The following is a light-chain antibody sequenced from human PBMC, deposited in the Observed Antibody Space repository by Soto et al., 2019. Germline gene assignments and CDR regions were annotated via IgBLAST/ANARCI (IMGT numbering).Light chain of an antibody. CDR3: AAWDVSLNGTV. CDR1: SSNIGSNT. Sequence: QSALTQPPSASGTPGQRVTISCSGSSSNIGSNTVNWYQQLPGTAPKLLIYSNNQRPSGVPDRFSGSKSGTSASLAISGLQSEEEADYYSAAWDVSLNGTVFGGVTEVTVL. V-gene: IGLV1-44*01. J-gene: IGLJ2*01. CDR2: SNN.